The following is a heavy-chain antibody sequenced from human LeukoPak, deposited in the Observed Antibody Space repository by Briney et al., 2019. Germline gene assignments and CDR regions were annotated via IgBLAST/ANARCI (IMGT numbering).Heavy chain of an antibody. D-gene: IGHD3-10*01. J-gene: IGHJ4*02. CDR1: GGSFSGYY. V-gene: IGHV4-34*01. CDR2: INHSGST. CDR3: ARGTMVRGVIRHFDY. Sequence: NPSETLSLTCAVYGGSFSGYYWGWIRQPPGKGLEWIGEINHSGSTTYNPSLKSRVTISVDTSKNQFSLKLSSVTAADTAVYYCARGTMVRGVIRHFDYWGQGTLVTVSS.